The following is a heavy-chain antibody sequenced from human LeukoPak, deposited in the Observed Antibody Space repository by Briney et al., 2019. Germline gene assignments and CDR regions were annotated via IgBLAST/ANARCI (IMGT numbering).Heavy chain of an antibody. CDR3: AKGKWLRLPSSIDY. D-gene: IGHD5-12*01. J-gene: IGHJ4*02. CDR2: ISYDGSNK. Sequence: GGSLRLSCAASGFTFSSYGMHWVRQAPGKGLEWVAVISYDGSNKYYADSVKGQFTISRDNSKNTLYLQMNSLRAEDTAVYYCAKGKWLRLPSSIDYWGQGTLVTVSS. V-gene: IGHV3-30*18. CDR1: GFTFSSYG.